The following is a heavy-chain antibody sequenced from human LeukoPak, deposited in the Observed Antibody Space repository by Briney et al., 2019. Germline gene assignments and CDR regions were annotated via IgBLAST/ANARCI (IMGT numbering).Heavy chain of an antibody. Sequence: PGGSLRLSCAASGSTFSDFYLSWIRQAAGKGLEFVSYISSTRITIYYTDSVKGRFTISRDNTKNSIFLEMNTLRAEDTAMYYCARSYGSGSYFDLWGQGTLVTVSS. CDR3: ARSYGSGSYFDL. CDR2: ISSTRITI. CDR1: GSTFSDFY. D-gene: IGHD3-10*01. J-gene: IGHJ4*02. V-gene: IGHV3-11*01.